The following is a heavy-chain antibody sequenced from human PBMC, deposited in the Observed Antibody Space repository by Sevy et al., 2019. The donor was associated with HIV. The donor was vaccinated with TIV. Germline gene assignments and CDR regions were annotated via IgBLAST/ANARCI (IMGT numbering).Heavy chain of an antibody. CDR3: AKGQAQLWLRGPDFDY. Sequence: GGYPRLSCAASGFTFSSYAMSWVRQAPGKGLEWVSAISGSGGSTYYADSVKGRFTISRDNSKNTLYLQMNSLRAEDTAVYYCAKGQAQLWLRGPDFDYWGQGTLVTVSS. J-gene: IGHJ4*02. CDR1: GFTFSSYA. CDR2: ISGSGGST. V-gene: IGHV3-23*01. D-gene: IGHD5-18*01.